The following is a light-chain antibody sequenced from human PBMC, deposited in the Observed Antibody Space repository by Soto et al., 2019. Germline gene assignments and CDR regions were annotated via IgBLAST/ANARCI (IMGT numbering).Light chain of an antibody. CDR2: GAS. Sequence: EIVLTQSPGTLSLSPGERATLSCRASQSVSSSYLAWYQQKPGQAHRLLIYGASSRATGIPDRFSGSGSGTDFTLNLSGLEPEDSAVYYCQLSGSSPYTFGQGTKLEIK. V-gene: IGKV3-20*01. J-gene: IGKJ2*01. CDR1: QSVSSSY. CDR3: QLSGSSPYT.